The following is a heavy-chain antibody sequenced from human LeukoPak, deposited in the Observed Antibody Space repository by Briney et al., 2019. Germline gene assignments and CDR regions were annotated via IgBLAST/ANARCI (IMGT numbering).Heavy chain of an antibody. Sequence: ASVKVSCKASGYTFTSYDINWVRQATRQGLEWMGWMNPNSGNTGYAQKFQGRVTITRNTSISTAYMELSSLRSEDTAVYYCARMGYYDILTGYYRFDPWGQGTLVTVSS. D-gene: IGHD3-9*01. CDR2: MNPNSGNT. CDR3: ARMGYYDILTGYYRFDP. CDR1: GYTFTSYD. V-gene: IGHV1-8*03. J-gene: IGHJ5*02.